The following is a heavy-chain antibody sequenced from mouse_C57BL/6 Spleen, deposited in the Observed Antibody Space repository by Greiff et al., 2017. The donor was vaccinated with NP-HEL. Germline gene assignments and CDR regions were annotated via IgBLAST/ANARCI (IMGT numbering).Heavy chain of an antibody. D-gene: IGHD3-1*01. Sequence: VQLQQSGAELVKPGASVKISCKASGYAFSSYWMNWVKQRPGKGLEWIGQVYPGDGDTNYNGKFKGKATLTADKSSSTAYMQLSSLSSEDSAVYFCARSGDGGFAYWGQGTLVTVSA. CDR3: ARSGDGGFAY. V-gene: IGHV1-80*01. J-gene: IGHJ3*01. CDR1: GYAFSSYW. CDR2: VYPGDGDT.